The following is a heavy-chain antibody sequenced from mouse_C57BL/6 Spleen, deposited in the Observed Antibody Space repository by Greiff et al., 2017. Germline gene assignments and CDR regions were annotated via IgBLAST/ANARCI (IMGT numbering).Heavy chain of an antibody. CDR3: ASGYDYAMDY. D-gene: IGHD2-2*01. Sequence: VQLQQSGPVLVKPGASVKMSCKASGYTFTDYYMNWVKQSHGKSLEWIGVINPYNGGTSYNQKFKGKATLTVDKSSSTAYMELNSLTSEDSAVYYCASGYDYAMDYWGQGTSVTVSS. CDR1: GYTFTDYY. J-gene: IGHJ4*01. V-gene: IGHV1-19*01. CDR2: INPYNGGT.